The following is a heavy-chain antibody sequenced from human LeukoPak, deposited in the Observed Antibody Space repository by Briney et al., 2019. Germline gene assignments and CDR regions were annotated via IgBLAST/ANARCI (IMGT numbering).Heavy chain of an antibody. Sequence: PGGSLRLSCAASGFAFSKYWMSWVRQAPGKGLEWVANLKEDGSIEDYADSVKGRFTVSRDNAKNSLYLQMNSPRVEDTAVYYCVSQQLAPPWGQGTLVTVSS. CDR2: LKEDGSIE. V-gene: IGHV3-7*01. D-gene: IGHD5-24*01. J-gene: IGHJ5*02. CDR1: GFAFSKYW. CDR3: VSQQLAPP.